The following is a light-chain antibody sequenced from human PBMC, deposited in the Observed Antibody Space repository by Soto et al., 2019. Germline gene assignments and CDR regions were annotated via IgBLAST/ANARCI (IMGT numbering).Light chain of an antibody. Sequence: QSVLTQPPSASGSPGQSVTISCTGTSSDVGGYNYVSWYQQHPGKAPKLLIYEVTKRPSGVPDRFSGSKSVNTASLTVSGLQAEDEADYYCSSFADHNTDVFGTGTKVTVL. CDR3: SSFADHNTDV. V-gene: IGLV2-8*01. CDR1: SSDVGGYNY. J-gene: IGLJ1*01. CDR2: EVT.